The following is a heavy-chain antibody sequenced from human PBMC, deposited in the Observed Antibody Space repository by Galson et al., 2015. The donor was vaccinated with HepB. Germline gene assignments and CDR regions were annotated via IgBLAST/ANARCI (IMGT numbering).Heavy chain of an antibody. D-gene: IGHD6-13*01. J-gene: IGHJ5*02. CDR1: GVSIPSNAYY. CDR3: ARRGYSST. V-gene: IGHV4-39*01. Sequence: ETLSLTCTVSGVSIPSNAYYWGWVRQPPGQGLEFIGSIYYFGSTDYNPSLKSRVTISMDTSKNQFSLKLTSVTASDTAVYYCARRGYSSTWGPGILVAVSS. CDR2: IYYFGST.